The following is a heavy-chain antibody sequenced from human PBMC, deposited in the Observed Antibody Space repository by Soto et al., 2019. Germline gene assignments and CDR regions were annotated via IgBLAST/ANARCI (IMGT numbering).Heavy chain of an antibody. CDR1: GYTFSSYA. CDR3: ARVDGAY. Sequence: QVQLVQSGAEEKKPGASVKVSCTTSGYTFSSYAIHWVRQAPGQGLEWMGWINPGNANTKNSQKFQGRVTITSDTSASTVYMELSSLTAEDTAVYYCARVDGAYWGQGTLVTVSS. D-gene: IGHD2-2*03. CDR2: INPGNANT. J-gene: IGHJ4*02. V-gene: IGHV1-3*05.